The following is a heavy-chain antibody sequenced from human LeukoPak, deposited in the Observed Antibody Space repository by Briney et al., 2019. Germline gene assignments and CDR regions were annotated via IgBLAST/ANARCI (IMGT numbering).Heavy chain of an antibody. J-gene: IGHJ1*01. CDR2: IRGGGATT. D-gene: IGHD3-10*01. V-gene: IGHV3-23*01. Sequence: GGSLSLSCAASGFTFSTYAMSWVRQAPGKGLEWVSAIRGGGATTYYADSVKGRFTISRDNSKNTLYLQMNSLRAEDTAVYYCASHGITMEEHFQHWGQGTLVTVSS. CDR1: GFTFSTYA. CDR3: ASHGITMEEHFQH.